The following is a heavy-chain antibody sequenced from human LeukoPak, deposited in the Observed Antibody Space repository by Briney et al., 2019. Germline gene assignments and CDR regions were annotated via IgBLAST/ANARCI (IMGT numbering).Heavy chain of an antibody. CDR3: ARTRRDYEYYGMDV. Sequence: SRTLSLTCTVSGGSISSGGYYWSWIRQHPGKGLEWIGYIYYSGKTNYNPSLKSRTSISVDTSKNQFSLKMNSVTAADTAVYYCARTRRDYEYYGMDVWGQGTTVTVSS. CDR1: GGSISSGGYY. J-gene: IGHJ6*02. CDR2: IYYSGKT. V-gene: IGHV4-31*03.